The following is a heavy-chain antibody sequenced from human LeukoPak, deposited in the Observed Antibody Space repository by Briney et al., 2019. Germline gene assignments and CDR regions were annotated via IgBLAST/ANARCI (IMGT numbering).Heavy chain of an antibody. CDR3: ARVRRSARDAFDI. J-gene: IGHJ3*02. V-gene: IGHV4-34*01. Sequence: SETLSLTCAVYGGSFSGYYWSWIRQPPGKGLEWIGEINHSGSTNYNPSLKSRVTTSVDTSKNQFSLKLSSVTAADTAVYYCARVRRSARDAFDIWGQGTMVTVSS. CDR2: INHSGST. D-gene: IGHD3-3*01. CDR1: GGSFSGYY.